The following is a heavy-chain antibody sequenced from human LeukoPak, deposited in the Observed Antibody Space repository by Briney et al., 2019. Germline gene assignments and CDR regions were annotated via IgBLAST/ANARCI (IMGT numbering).Heavy chain of an antibody. CDR2: IGTSGNTI. Sequence: GGSLRLSCAASGFTFSGYIMNRVRQAPGKGLEWVSFIGTSGNTIYYADSVKGRFTVSRDNAKNSLYLQMNSLRAEDTAVYYCARDQWLDYWGRGTLVTVSS. CDR3: ARDQWLDY. V-gene: IGHV3-48*01. J-gene: IGHJ4*02. D-gene: IGHD6-19*01. CDR1: GFTFSGYI.